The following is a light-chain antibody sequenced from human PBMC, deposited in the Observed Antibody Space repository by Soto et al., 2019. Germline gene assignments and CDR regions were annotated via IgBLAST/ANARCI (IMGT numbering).Light chain of an antibody. CDR3: SSYAGRSMYV. J-gene: IGLJ1*01. Sequence: QSVLTQPPSASGPPGQSVTFSCTGTSSDVGTYDYVSWYQQYPGKAPKLLIYGVTRRPSGVPDRFSGSKSGNTAALTVSGPQAEDEAYYYCSSYAGRSMYVFGTGTKVTVL. CDR2: GVT. CDR1: SSDVGTYDY. V-gene: IGLV2-8*01.